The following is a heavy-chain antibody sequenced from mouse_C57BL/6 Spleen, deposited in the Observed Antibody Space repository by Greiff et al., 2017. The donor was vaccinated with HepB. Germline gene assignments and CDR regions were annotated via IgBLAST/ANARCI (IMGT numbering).Heavy chain of an antibody. CDR2: IWSGGST. V-gene: IGHV2-2*01. J-gene: IGHJ3*01. CDR3: ARKNYYGSSSVWFAY. D-gene: IGHD1-1*01. Sequence: VQLQQSGPGLVQPSQSLSITCTVSGFSLTSYGVHWVRQSPGKGLEWLGVIWSGGSTDYNAAFISRLSISKDNSKSKVFFKMNSLQADDTAIYYCARKNYYGSSSVWFAYWGQGTLVTVSA. CDR1: GFSLTSYG.